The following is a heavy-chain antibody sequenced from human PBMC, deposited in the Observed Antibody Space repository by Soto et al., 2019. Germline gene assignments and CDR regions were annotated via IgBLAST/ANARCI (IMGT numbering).Heavy chain of an antibody. D-gene: IGHD6-13*01. J-gene: IGHJ2*01. CDR1: GYTFTSYY. Sequence: QVQLVQSGAEVKKPGASVKVSCKASGYTFTSYYMHWVRQAPGQGLEWMGIINPSGGSTSYAQKFQGRVTMTRDTSTSTVYMELSSLRSEDTDVYYCARVDSGSSWSLYFDLWGRGTLVTVSS. V-gene: IGHV1-46*01. CDR2: INPSGGST. CDR3: ARVDSGSSWSLYFDL.